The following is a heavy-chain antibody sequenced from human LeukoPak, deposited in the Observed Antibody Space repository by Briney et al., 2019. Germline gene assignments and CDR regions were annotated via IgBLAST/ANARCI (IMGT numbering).Heavy chain of an antibody. V-gene: IGHV1-69*06. CDR2: IIPIFGTA. J-gene: IGHJ6*03. D-gene: IGHD6-13*01. Sequence: ASVKVSCKASGGTFSSYAISWVRQAPGQGLEWMGGIIPIFGTANYAQKFQGRVTITADKSTSTAYMELSSLRSEDTAVYYCARGKRQRLVSFHYYYMDVWGKGTTVTVSS. CDR3: ARGKRQRLVSFHYYYMDV. CDR1: GGTFSSYA.